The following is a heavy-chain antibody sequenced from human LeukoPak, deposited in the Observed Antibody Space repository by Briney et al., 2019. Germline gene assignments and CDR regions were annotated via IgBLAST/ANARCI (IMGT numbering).Heavy chain of an antibody. Sequence: GGSLRLSCAASGFTVSSTYMTWVRQAPGKGLEWVSIIYIDGTTYYADSVKGRFTISRDNAKNTVYLQMNSLRAEDSAVYYCARDNGLGASDYWGQGTLVTVSS. CDR1: GFTVSSTY. J-gene: IGHJ4*02. V-gene: IGHV3-66*01. CDR2: IYIDGTT. D-gene: IGHD1-26*01. CDR3: ARDNGLGASDY.